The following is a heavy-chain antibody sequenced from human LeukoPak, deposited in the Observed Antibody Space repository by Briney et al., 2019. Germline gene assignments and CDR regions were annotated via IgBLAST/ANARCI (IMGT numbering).Heavy chain of an antibody. J-gene: IGHJ4*02. D-gene: IGHD2-2*01. CDR1: GFSFSITW. V-gene: IGHV3-74*03. CDR3: ARDWYHAIDQ. CDR2: ITSDGTSI. Sequence: GGSLRLSCAVSGFSFSITWMHWVRQVPGQGLVWVARITSDGTSISYAESVKGRFTISRDNAKDTLYLQMNSLRVDDTAVYYCARDWYHAIDQWGQGTLVTVSS.